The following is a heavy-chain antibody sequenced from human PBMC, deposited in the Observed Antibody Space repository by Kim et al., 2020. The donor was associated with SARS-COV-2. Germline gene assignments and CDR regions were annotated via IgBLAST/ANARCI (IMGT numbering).Heavy chain of an antibody. CDR2: ISDSGNT. CDR3: ARAPGYTTSWFSVDAFDI. D-gene: IGHD6-13*01. J-gene: IGHJ3*02. Sequence: SETLSLTCTVSGGSISSNYCSWIRQPPGKGLEWIGYISDSGNTNYNPSFKSRVTISLDTSRKHFSLKLNSVTAADTAVYYCARAPGYTTSWFSVDAFDIWGPGIMVTVSS. CDR1: GGSISSNY. V-gene: IGHV4-59*01.